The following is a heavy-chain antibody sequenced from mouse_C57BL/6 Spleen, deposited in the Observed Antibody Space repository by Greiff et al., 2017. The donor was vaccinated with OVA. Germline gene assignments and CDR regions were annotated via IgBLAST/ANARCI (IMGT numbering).Heavy chain of an antibody. CDR2: SRNKANDYTT. Sequence: EVNLVESGGGLVQSGRSLRLSCATSGFTFSDFYMEWVRQAPGKGLEWIAASRNKANDYTTEYSASVKGRFIVSRDTSQSILYLQMNALRAEDTAIYYCARDAAHYYAMDYWGQGTSVTVSS. CDR3: ARDAAHYYAMDY. J-gene: IGHJ4*01. CDR1: GFTFSDFY. V-gene: IGHV7-1*01.